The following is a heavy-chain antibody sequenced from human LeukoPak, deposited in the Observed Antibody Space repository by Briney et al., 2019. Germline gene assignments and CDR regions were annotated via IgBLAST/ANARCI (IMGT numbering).Heavy chain of an antibody. V-gene: IGHV3-7*01. Sequence: AGGSLRLSCAASEFTLSRYWMAWVRQAPGKGLAWVANINQDGREKYYVDSVKGRVTISRDNAKNSLYLQMNSLRAEDTAIFYSARVNPLMAPGAFDIWGQGTMVAVSS. CDR1: EFTLSRYW. CDR3: ARVNPLMAPGAFDI. D-gene: IGHD2-8*01. CDR2: INQDGREK. J-gene: IGHJ3*02.